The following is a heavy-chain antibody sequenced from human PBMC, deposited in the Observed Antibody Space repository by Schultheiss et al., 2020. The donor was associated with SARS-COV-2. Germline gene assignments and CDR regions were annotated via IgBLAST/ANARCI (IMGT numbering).Heavy chain of an antibody. D-gene: IGHD2-2*01. Sequence: GESLKISCAASGFTFSSYGMHWVRQAPGKGLEWVAVIWYDGSNKYYADSVKGRFTISRDNSKNTLYLQMNSLRAEDTAVYYCARATRRYWFDPWGQGTLVTVSS. V-gene: IGHV3-33*01. J-gene: IGHJ5*02. CDR3: ARATRRYWFDP. CDR1: GFTFSSYG. CDR2: IWYDGSNK.